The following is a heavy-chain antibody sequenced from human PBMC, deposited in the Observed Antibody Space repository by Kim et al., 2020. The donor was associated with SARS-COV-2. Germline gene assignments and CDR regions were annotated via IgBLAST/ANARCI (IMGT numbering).Heavy chain of an antibody. Sequence: ASVKVSCKASGYTFTDYYMHWVRQAPGQGLEWMGRFNPKSGGTNYAQKFQGRVTMTRDTSISTAYMELSRLRADDTAVYYCARVRIALGGTPPDYWGQGTLVTVSS. D-gene: IGHD2-15*01. V-gene: IGHV1-2*06. CDR2: FNPKSGGT. CDR3: ARVRIALGGTPPDY. J-gene: IGHJ4*02. CDR1: GYTFTDYY.